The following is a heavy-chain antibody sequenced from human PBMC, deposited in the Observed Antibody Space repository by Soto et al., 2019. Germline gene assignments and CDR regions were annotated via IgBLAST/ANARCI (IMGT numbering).Heavy chain of an antibody. CDR3: ASPCGVGATGPFDY. J-gene: IGHJ4*02. CDR2: IXXRXDX. V-gene: IGHV3-NL1*01. CDR1: GFAFSDYS. Sequence: GGSLRLSCAASGFAFSDYSMNWVRQAPGKGLGXVSVIXXRXDXXXAXXXXGRFTISRDNSKNTLYLQMNSLRAEDPAVYYCASPCGVGATGPFDYWGQGTLVTVSS. D-gene: IGHD1-26*01.